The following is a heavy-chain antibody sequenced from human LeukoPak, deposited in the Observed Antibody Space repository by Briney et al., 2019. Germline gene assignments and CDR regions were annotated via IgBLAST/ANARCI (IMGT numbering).Heavy chain of an antibody. J-gene: IGHJ6*03. CDR3: AGAPDYFYYYMDV. CDR2: ISSSSSYI. Sequence: PGGSLRLSCAASGFTFSSYSMNWVRQAPGKGLEWVSSISSSSSYIYYADSVKGRFTISRDNAKNSLYLQMNSLRAEDTAVYYCAGAPDYFYYYMDVWGKGTTVTVSS. CDR1: GFTFSSYS. V-gene: IGHV3-21*01.